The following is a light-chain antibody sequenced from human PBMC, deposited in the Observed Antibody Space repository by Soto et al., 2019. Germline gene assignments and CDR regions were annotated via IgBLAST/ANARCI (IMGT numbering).Light chain of an antibody. CDR2: DND. CDR1: SSNIGNSY. CDR3: GAWDRSRSVVV. J-gene: IGLJ2*01. V-gene: IGLV1-51*01. Sequence: QLVLTQPPSVSAAPGQKVTISCSGSSSNIGNSYVSWYQQLPGTAPTLLIYDNDKRPSGIPDRFSASKSGTSAALGITGLQTGDEADYYCGAWDRSRSVVVFGGGTKVTVL.